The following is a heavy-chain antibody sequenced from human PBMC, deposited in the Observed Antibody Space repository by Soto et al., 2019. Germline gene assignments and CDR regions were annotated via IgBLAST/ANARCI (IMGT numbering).Heavy chain of an antibody. V-gene: IGHV1-8*01. CDR1: GYTFTSYD. CDR3: AKQQMGVIRALDY. J-gene: IGHJ4*02. Sequence: ASVKVSCKASGYTFTSYDINWVRQATGKGLEWMGWMNPNSGNTGYAQKFQGRVTMTRNTSTNTAYMELSSLRSEDTAVYYCAKQQMGVIRALDYWGQGTLVTVSS. CDR2: MNPNSGNT. D-gene: IGHD1-26*01.